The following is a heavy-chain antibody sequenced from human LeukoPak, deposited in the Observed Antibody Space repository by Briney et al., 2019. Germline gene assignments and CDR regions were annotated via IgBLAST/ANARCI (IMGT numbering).Heavy chain of an antibody. CDR2: IYSGGST. CDR1: GFSISDYY. J-gene: IGHJ6*03. D-gene: IGHD1-1*01. CDR3: ARGEDWNLDHFYYYMDV. Sequence: GGSLRLSCAASGFSISDYYMSWIRQAPGKGLEWVSIIYSGGSTYYADSVKGRFTISRDNSKNTLYLQMNSLRAEDTAVYYCARGEDWNLDHFYYYMDVWGKGTTVTVSS. V-gene: IGHV3-53*01.